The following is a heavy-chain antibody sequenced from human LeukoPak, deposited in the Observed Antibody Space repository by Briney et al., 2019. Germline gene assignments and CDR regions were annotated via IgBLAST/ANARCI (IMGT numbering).Heavy chain of an antibody. CDR2: INPNSGGT. J-gene: IGHJ6*03. D-gene: IGHD6-6*01. CDR3: ARVSSSSLDYYYYYMDV. CDR1: GGTFSSYT. V-gene: IGHV1-2*06. Sequence: GASVKVSCKACGGTFSSYTISWVRQAPGQGLEWMGRINPNSGGTNYAQKFQGRVTMTRDTSISTAYMELSRLRSDDTAVYYCARVSSSSLDYYYYYMDVWGKGTTVTVSS.